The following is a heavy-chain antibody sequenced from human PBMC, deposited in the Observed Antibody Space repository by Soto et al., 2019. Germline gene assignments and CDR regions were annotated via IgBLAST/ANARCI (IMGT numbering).Heavy chain of an antibody. V-gene: IGHV1-69*01. J-gene: IGHJ4*02. Sequence: QVQLVQSGAEVKKPGSSVKASCKASGGSFNGYAVSWVRQAPGRGLEWMGGLTPISGAATYAKNFQGRVSITADGSTTTAYLDLTSLTSEDTAIYFCARHRLFYDSGSHSYVPYYFENWGQGTLVSVSS. CDR2: LTPISGAA. CDR1: GGSFNGYA. D-gene: IGHD1-26*01. CDR3: ARHRLFYDSGSHSYVPYYFEN.